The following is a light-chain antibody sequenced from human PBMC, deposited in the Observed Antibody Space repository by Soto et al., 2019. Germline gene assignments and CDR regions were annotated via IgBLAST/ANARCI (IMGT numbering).Light chain of an antibody. CDR3: MQGTNWPPT. CDR1: QGLVSSDGNTY. V-gene: IGKV2-30*01. J-gene: IGKJ1*01. CDR2: KVS. Sequence: DVVMTQSPLFLPVTLGQPASISCRSSQGLVSSDGNTYLNWFHQRPGQSPRRLIYKVSDRDPGVPDRFSGSESDTDFTLKISRVEAEEVGIYYCMQGTNWPPTFGQGTKVEIK.